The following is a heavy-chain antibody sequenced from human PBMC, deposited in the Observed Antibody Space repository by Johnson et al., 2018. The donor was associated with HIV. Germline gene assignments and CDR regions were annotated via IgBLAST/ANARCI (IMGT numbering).Heavy chain of an antibody. CDR3: AKGLGRAAAGTRNAFDI. V-gene: IGHV3-30*04. Sequence: QLVESGGGLIQPGGSLRLSCAASGFPFSSYAMHWVRQAPGKGLEWVAVISYDGSNRYYTESVKGRFTISRDNSENTLYLQMNSLRAEDTAVYYCAKGLGRAAAGTRNAFDIWGQGTMVTVSS. J-gene: IGHJ3*02. CDR1: GFPFSSYA. CDR2: ISYDGSNR. D-gene: IGHD6-13*01.